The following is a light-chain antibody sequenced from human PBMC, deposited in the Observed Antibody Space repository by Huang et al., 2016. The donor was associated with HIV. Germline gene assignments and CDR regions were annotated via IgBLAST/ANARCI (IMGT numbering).Light chain of an antibody. Sequence: EIVLTQFPGTLSLSPGGRATLSCRASQSLSDNSLAWYQQRPGQAPRLVIYGAFHRATVSPDRFRGSGSRTDFTLTISRLEPEDFAVYYCQQYAGSPQTFGGGTKVEIK. CDR3: QQYAGSPQT. J-gene: IGKJ4*01. CDR1: QSLSDNS. V-gene: IGKV3-20*01. CDR2: GAF.